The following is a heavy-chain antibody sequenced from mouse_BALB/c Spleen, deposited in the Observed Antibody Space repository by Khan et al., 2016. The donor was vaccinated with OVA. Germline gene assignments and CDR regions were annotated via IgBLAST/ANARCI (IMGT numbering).Heavy chain of an antibody. CDR1: GYSITSDYA. Sequence: EVQLQESGPGLVKPSQSLSLTCTVTGYSITSDYAWNWIRQFPGNKLEWMGYISYSGSTSYNPSLKSRISITRDTSKNQFFLQLNSVTTEDTATYYCVSYYGNYYAMDYWGQGTSVTVSS. CDR2: ISYSGST. J-gene: IGHJ4*01. D-gene: IGHD2-1*01. CDR3: VSYYGNYYAMDY. V-gene: IGHV3-2*02.